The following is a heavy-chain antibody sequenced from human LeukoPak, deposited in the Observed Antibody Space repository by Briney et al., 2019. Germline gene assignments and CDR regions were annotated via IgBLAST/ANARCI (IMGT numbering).Heavy chain of an antibody. Sequence: SSETLSLTCAVYGGSFSGYYWSWIRQPPGKGLEWIGEINHSGSTNYNPSLKSRVTISVDTSKNQFSLKLSSVTAADTAVYYCARGTTAFDYWGQGTLATVSS. CDR1: GGSFSGYY. CDR2: INHSGST. V-gene: IGHV4-34*01. D-gene: IGHD4-17*01. J-gene: IGHJ4*02. CDR3: ARGTTAFDY.